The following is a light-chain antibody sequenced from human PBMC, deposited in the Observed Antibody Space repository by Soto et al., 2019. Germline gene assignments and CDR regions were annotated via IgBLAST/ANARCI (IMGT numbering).Light chain of an antibody. CDR1: QSVSSN. CDR2: GTS. V-gene: IGKV3-15*01. CDR3: HQYNFWPT. J-gene: IGKJ1*01. Sequence: EIVMTQSPAPLSVSPGERATLSCRASQSVSSNLAWYQQKPGQSPRLLIYGTSTRATGIPARFSGSGSGTEFTLTISSLQSEDFAVYYCHQYNFWPTFGQGTKVDIK.